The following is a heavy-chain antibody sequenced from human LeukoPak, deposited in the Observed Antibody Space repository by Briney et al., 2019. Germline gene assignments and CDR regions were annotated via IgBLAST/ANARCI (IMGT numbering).Heavy chain of an antibody. D-gene: IGHD2-2*01. CDR2: ITSSGSTI. J-gene: IGHJ4*02. V-gene: IGHV3-11*01. CDR1: GFTFSDYY. CDR3: AKMGYCSSTSCYVVFDY. Sequence: PGGALRLSCAASGFTFSDYYMSWIRQAPGKGLEWISYITSSGSTIYYADSVKGRFTISRDNAKNSLYLQMNSLRAEDTAVYYCAKMGYCSSTSCYVVFDYWGQGTLVTVSS.